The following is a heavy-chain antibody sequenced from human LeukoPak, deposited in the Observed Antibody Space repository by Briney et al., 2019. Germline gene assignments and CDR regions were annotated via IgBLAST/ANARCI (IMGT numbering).Heavy chain of an antibody. J-gene: IGHJ4*02. CDR3: ASNSKLGYCSGGSCYSTDY. V-gene: IGHV1-69*13. D-gene: IGHD2-15*01. CDR1: GYTFTSYY. Sequence: ASVKVSCKASGYTFTSYYMHWVRQAPGQGLEWMGGIIPIFGTANYAQKFQGRVTITADESKSTAYMELSSLRSEDTAVYYCASNSKLGYCSGGSCYSTDYWGQGTLVTVSS. CDR2: IIPIFGTA.